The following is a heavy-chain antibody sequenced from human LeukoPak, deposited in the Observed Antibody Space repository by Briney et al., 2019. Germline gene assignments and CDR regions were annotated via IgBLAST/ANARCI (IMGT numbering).Heavy chain of an antibody. D-gene: IGHD2-21*01. CDR2: IIPIFGTA. CDR3: ATLLAYCGGDCYVGLDY. V-gene: IGHV1-69*13. CDR1: GGTFSSYA. Sequence: SVKVSCKASGGTFSSYAISWVRQAPGQGLEWMGGIIPIFGTANYAQKFQGRVTITADESTSTAYMELSSLRSEDTAVYYCATLLAYCGGDCYVGLDYWGQGTLVTVSS. J-gene: IGHJ4*02.